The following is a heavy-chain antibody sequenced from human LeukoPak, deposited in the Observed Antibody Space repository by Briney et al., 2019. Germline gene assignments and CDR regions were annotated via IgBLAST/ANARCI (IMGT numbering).Heavy chain of an antibody. V-gene: IGHV3-30*04. J-gene: IGHJ4*02. CDR1: GFTFGSYA. D-gene: IGHD2-15*01. CDR3: ATRPSRYCSGASCYSIWYGLDY. CDR2: ISYDGSNK. Sequence: GRSLRLSCAASGFTFGSYAMRWVGQAPGKGLGWVAVISYDGSNKYYADSVKGRFTISRDNSKNTLYLQMNSLRAEDTAVYYCATRPSRYCSGASCYSIWYGLDYWGQGTLVSVSS.